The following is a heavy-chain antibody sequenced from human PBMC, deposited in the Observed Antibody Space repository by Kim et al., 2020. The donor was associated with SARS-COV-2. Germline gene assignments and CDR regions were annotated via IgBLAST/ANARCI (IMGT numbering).Heavy chain of an antibody. D-gene: IGHD4-17*01. J-gene: IGHJ6*03. CDR1: GYTFTSYD. CDR3: ARGRYGDYRVGYYYYYYMDV. V-gene: IGHV1-8*01. CDR2: MNPNSGNT. Sequence: ASVKVSCKASGYTFTSYDINWVRQATGQGLEWMGWMNPNSGNTGYAQKFQGRVTMTRNTSISTAYMELSSLRSEDTAVYYCARGRYGDYRVGYYYYYYMDVWGKGTTVTVSS.